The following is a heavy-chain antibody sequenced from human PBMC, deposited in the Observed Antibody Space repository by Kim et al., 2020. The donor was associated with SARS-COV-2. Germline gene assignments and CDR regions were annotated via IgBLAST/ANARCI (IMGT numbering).Heavy chain of an antibody. CDR3: AKGKSTGMVDWFDP. V-gene: IGHV3-23*01. D-gene: IGHD2-8*01. Sequence: AVAVEGRFTVSRDNSENTLSLQKNSLRVEDTAVYYCAKGKSTGMVDWFDPWGQGTLVTVSS. J-gene: IGHJ5*02.